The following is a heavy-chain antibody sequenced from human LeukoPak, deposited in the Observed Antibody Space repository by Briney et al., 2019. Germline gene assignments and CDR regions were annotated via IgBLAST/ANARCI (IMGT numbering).Heavy chain of an antibody. CDR3: ARGNIAARQLDY. V-gene: IGHV3-48*02. CDR1: GFTFNSYN. Sequence: GGSLRLSCAASGFTFNSYNMNWVRQAPGKGLEWVSYISSSSSTIYYADSVKGRFTISRDSAKTSLFLQMNSLRDEDTAVYYCARGNIAARQLDYWGQGTLVTVSS. D-gene: IGHD6-6*01. CDR2: ISSSSSTI. J-gene: IGHJ4*02.